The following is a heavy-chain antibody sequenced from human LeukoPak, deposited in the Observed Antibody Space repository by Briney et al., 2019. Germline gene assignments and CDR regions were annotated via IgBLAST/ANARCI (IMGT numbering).Heavy chain of an antibody. Sequence: ASVKVSCKASGYTFSSYGISWVRQAPGQGLEWMGWISAYNGNTNYAQKLQGRVTMTTDTSTSTAYMELRSLRSDDTAVYYCARDRTSGELELPDYWGQGTLVTVSS. CDR3: ARDRTSGELELPDY. CDR1: GYTFSSYG. D-gene: IGHD1-26*01. V-gene: IGHV1-18*01. CDR2: ISAYNGNT. J-gene: IGHJ4*02.